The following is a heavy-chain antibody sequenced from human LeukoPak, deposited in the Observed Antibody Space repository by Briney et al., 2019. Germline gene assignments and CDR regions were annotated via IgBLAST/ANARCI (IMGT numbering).Heavy chain of an antibody. V-gene: IGHV3-53*01. Sequence: GGSPRLSCAASGFTVSSNYMSWVRQAPRKGLEWVSVIYSGGSTYYADSVKGRFTISRDNSKNTLYLQMNSLRAEDTAVYYCASVMIGYCSGGSCYDCWGQGTLVTVSS. CDR1: GFTVSSNY. D-gene: IGHD2-15*01. J-gene: IGHJ4*02. CDR3: ASVMIGYCSGGSCYDC. CDR2: IYSGGST.